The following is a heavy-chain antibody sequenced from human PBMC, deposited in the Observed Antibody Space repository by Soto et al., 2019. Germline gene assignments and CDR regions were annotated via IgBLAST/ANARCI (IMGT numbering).Heavy chain of an antibody. V-gene: IGHV5-51*01. Sequence: PXESLTISCKGSGYSFTSYWIGLVRQMPGKGLEWMGIIYPGDPDTRYSPSFQGQVTISADKSISTAYLQWSSLKASDTAMYYCARHGYDILTGSIYYYGMDVWGQGTTVTVSS. CDR3: ARHGYDILTGSIYYYGMDV. CDR1: GYSFTSYW. J-gene: IGHJ6*02. D-gene: IGHD3-9*01. CDR2: IYPGDPDT.